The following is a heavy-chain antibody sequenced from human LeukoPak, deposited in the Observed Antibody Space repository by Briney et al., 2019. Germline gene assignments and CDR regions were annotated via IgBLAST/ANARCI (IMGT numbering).Heavy chain of an antibody. V-gene: IGHV1-69*13. Sequence: GASVKVSCKASGGTFSSYAISWVRQAPGQGLGWMGGVIPIFGTANYAQKFQGRVTITADESTSTAYMELSSLRSEDTAVYYCARERPQSRRYSSRGEFDYWGQGTLVTVSS. CDR2: VIPIFGTA. CDR3: ARERPQSRRYSSRGEFDY. D-gene: IGHD6-13*01. CDR1: GGTFSSYA. J-gene: IGHJ4*02.